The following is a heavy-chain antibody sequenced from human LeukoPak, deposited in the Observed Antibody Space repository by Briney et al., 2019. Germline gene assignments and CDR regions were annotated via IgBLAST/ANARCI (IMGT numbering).Heavy chain of an antibody. Sequence: RASVKVSCKASGYTFTGYYMHWVRQAPGQGLEWMGWINPNSGGTSYAQKFQGRVTMTRDTSISTAYMELSRLRSDDTAVYYCARDQWELSVGYYYYYYMDVWGKGTTVTISS. J-gene: IGHJ6*03. D-gene: IGHD1-26*01. CDR1: GYTFTGYY. CDR2: INPNSGGT. V-gene: IGHV1-2*02. CDR3: ARDQWELSVGYYYYYYMDV.